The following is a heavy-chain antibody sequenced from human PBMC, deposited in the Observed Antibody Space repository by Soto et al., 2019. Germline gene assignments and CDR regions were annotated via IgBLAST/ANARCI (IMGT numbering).Heavy chain of an antibody. CDR1: GFTFTSSA. CDR2: INAGNGNT. J-gene: IGHJ4*02. D-gene: IGHD1-1*01. CDR3: ARGGTPIDY. V-gene: IGHV1-3*01. Sequence: ASVKVSCKASGFTFTSSAVKWVRQAPGQRLEWMGWINAGNGNTKYSQKFQGRVTITRDTSASTAYMELSSLRSEDTAVYYCARGGTPIDYWDQGTLVTVSS.